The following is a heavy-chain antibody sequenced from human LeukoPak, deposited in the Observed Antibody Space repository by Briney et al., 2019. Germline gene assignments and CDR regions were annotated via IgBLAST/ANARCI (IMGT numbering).Heavy chain of an antibody. V-gene: IGHV4-39*01. J-gene: IGHJ3*01. D-gene: IGHD3/OR15-3a*01. CDR1: GDSIISNIYW. CDR2: TFYTGRT. CDR3: ARRRHNFDFYNV. Sequence: SATLSFTCTVSGDSIISNIYWWDWVRLPPGKGLEWIGATFYTGRTFYNPSLKSRVTISVDTSKNQFSLDLNSATAADTADYYCARRRHNFDFYNVWGQGTRVLVSS.